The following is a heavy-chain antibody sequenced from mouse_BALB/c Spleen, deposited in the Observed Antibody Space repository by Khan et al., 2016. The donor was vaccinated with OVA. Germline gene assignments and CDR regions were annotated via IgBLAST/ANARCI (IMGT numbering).Heavy chain of an antibody. CDR1: GYTFTSYV. J-gene: IGHJ3*01. V-gene: IGHV1S136*01. Sequence: VQLQQSGPELVKPGASVKMSCKASGYTFTSYVMHWVKQKPGLGLEWFGYIYPFNDDTKYNEKFKGKATLTSDKSSSTAYMELNSLTSADSAVYYCAPVGTYFGSNAFWGQGTLVTVSP. CDR3: APVGTYFGSNAF. CDR2: IYPFNDDT. D-gene: IGHD1-1*01.